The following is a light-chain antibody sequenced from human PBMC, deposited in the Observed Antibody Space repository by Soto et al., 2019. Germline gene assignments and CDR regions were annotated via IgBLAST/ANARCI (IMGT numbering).Light chain of an antibody. V-gene: IGKV1-5*01. Sequence: DIQVTQSPSTLSASVGDRVTITCGASQSIGTWLAWYQQKPGKAPKLLIFDASTLESGVPSRFSVSGSVTDFTLTISSLQPDDFATYYCQQYSDSSGAFGQGTRVEIK. CDR2: DAS. J-gene: IGKJ1*01. CDR3: QQYSDSSGA. CDR1: QSIGTW.